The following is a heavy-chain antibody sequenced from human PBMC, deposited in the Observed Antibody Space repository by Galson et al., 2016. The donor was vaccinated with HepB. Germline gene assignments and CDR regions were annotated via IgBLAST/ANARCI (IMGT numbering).Heavy chain of an antibody. J-gene: IGHJ4*02. D-gene: IGHD1-1*01. CDR1: GFTFGSFW. CDR2: IQQDGSER. Sequence: SLRLSCATSGFTFGSFWMNWVRQAPGKGPEWVANIQQDGSERNYLDSVKGRFTISRDNAKQSLYLQMNSLRADDTAVYYCVRASGWISDYWGQGTLVSVSS. V-gene: IGHV3-7*03. CDR3: VRASGWISDY.